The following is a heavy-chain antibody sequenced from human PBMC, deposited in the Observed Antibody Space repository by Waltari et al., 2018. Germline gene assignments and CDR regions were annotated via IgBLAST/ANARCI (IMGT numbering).Heavy chain of an antibody. CDR2: ISHTGST. J-gene: IGHJ5*02. CDR1: GGSISSTNW. Sequence: QVQLQESGPGLVKPSGTLSLTCAVSGGSISSTNWWTWVRQPPGKGLEWIGEISHTGSTDYNLSLKSRVTISVDNSKSQFSLKLNSVTAADTAVYYCARARYFGSLFAWFDPWGQGTLVNVSS. CDR3: ARARYFGSLFAWFDP. D-gene: IGHD1-20*01. V-gene: IGHV4-4*02.